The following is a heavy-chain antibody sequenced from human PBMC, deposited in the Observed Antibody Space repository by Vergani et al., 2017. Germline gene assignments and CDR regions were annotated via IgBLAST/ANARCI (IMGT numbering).Heavy chain of an antibody. CDR3: ATKSCGTPGCQIGYFRE. V-gene: IGHV3-21*02. D-gene: IGHD1-1*01. Sequence: EVQLLESGGGLVQPGGSRRLSCAGAGFTFDTYTMAYVRQAPGKGLEWVATISSGGGDIFYADSVKGRFTISRDNSKSTLYLQMNNLRTEDTAVYYCATKSCGTPGCQIGYFREWGQGTLVTVSS. J-gene: IGHJ1*01. CDR1: GFTFDTYT. CDR2: ISSGGGDI.